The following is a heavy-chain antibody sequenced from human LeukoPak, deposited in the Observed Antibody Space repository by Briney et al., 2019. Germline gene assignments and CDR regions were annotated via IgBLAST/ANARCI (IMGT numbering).Heavy chain of an antibody. J-gene: IGHJ3*02. CDR3: ARDWGEGFFSMAFDI. CDR1: GFTFSAYG. D-gene: IGHD3-16*01. Sequence: GGSLTLSCAASGFTFSAYGMHWVRQAPGKGPEWVAVIWYDGSNKYYADSVKGRFTISRDNSKNTLYLQMNRLRAEDTAVYYCARDWGEGFFSMAFDIWGQGTMVTVSS. CDR2: IWYDGSNK. V-gene: IGHV3-33*01.